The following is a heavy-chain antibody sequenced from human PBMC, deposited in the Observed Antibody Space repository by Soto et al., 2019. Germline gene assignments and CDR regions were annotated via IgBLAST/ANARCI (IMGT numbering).Heavy chain of an antibody. D-gene: IGHD2-2*01. CDR1: GGTFSSYA. J-gene: IGHJ6*02. CDR3: ARDKGLGTTPAAIVALGYYGMDV. V-gene: IGHV1-69*01. Sequence: QVQLVQSGAEVKKPGSSVKVSCKASGGTFSSYAISWVRQAPGQGLEWMGGIIPIFGTANYSQKFQGRVTITADESTSTAYMELSSLRSEDTAVYYCARDKGLGTTPAAIVALGYYGMDVWGQGTTVTVSS. CDR2: IIPIFGTA.